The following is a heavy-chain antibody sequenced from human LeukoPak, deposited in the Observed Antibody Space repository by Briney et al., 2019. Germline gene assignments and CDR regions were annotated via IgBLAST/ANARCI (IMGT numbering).Heavy chain of an antibody. V-gene: IGHV1-8*01. D-gene: IGHD3/OR15-3a*01. Sequence: ASVKVSCKASGYTFTSYDINWVRQATGQGLEWMGWMNPNSGNTGYAQKFQGRVTMTKNTSITTAYMELSSLRSEDTAVYYCARALSWTGNSYYYMDVWGKGTTVTASS. CDR2: MNPNSGNT. J-gene: IGHJ6*03. CDR1: GYTFTSYD. CDR3: ARALSWTGNSYYYMDV.